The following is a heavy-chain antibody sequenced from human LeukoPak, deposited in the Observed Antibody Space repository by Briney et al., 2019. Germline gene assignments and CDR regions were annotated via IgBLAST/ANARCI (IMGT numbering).Heavy chain of an antibody. CDR3: ARDSSGWLGSTLGWYFDL. V-gene: IGHV1-2*02. J-gene: IGHJ2*01. Sequence: ASVKVSCKASGYTFTGYYMHWVRQAPGQGLEWMGWINPNSGGTNYAQKFQGRVTMTRDTSISTAYIELSRLRSDDTAVYYCARDSSGWLGSTLGWYFDLWGRGTLVTVSS. CDR2: INPNSGGT. CDR1: GYTFTGYY. D-gene: IGHD6-19*01.